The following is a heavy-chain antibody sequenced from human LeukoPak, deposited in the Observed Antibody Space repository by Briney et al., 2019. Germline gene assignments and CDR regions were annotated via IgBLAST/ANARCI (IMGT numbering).Heavy chain of an antibody. J-gene: IGHJ4*02. CDR2: VNLPGST. CDR3: AREGGPYRPLDY. Sequence: PSETLSLTCGVSGRSITRPNYCTSVRHPPGKGLHWIGEVNLPGSTNYIPSLMGRVAISVDMSENHISLQLASVTAADTAVYYCAREGGPYRPLDYSGQGTLVTVSS. V-gene: IGHV4-4*02. CDR1: GRSITRPNY.